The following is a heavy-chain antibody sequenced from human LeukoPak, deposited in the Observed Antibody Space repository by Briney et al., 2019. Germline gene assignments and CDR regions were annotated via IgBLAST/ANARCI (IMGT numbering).Heavy chain of an antibody. Sequence: SETLSLTCTVSGVSISSYYWSWIRQPPGKRLEWIGYVNYSGSTKYNPTLKSRVTISVDTSKNQFSLKLNSVTAADTAVYYCARGLDNGDPLDYWGQGTLVTVAS. CDR2: VNYSGST. D-gene: IGHD4-17*01. J-gene: IGHJ4*02. V-gene: IGHV4-59*01. CDR3: ARGLDNGDPLDY. CDR1: GVSISSYY.